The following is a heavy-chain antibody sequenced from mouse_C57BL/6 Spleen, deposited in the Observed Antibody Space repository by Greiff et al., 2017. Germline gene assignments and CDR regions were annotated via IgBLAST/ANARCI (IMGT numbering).Heavy chain of an antibody. CDR1: GYAFSSCW. CDR2: IYPGDGGT. CDR3: EREGELGVMDD. D-gene: IGHD3-3*01. J-gene: IGHJ4*01. V-gene: IGHV1-80*01. Sequence: QVQLQQSGPGLVKPSPSVKISCTASGYAFSSCWISWVKRRPGKGLEWIGQIYPGDGGTNYNGTFKCKATLTADKSSSTAYMLLNSLTSEDAAVYYCEREGELGVMDDWGQGTSVTVSS.